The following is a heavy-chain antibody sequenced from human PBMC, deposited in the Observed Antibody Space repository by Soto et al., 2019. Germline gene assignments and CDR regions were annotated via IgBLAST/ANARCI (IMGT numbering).Heavy chain of an antibody. V-gene: IGHV1-2*04. J-gene: IGHJ6*02. CDR2: INPNSGGT. CDR1: GYTFTGYY. Sequence: QVQLVQSGAEVKKPGASVKVSCKASGYTFTGYYMHWVRQAPGQGLEWMGWINPNSGGTNYAQKFQGWVTMTRDTSISTDYMELSRLRSDDTAVYYCARDLGSTVYYYYYGMDVWGQGTTVTVSS. CDR3: ARDLGSTVYYYYYGMDV. D-gene: IGHD2-15*01.